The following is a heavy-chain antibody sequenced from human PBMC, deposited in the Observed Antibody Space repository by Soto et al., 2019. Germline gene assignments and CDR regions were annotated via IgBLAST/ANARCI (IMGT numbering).Heavy chain of an antibody. V-gene: IGHV3-48*03. CDR1: GFTFSSYE. CDR3: VREDGIVGANSAFDY. D-gene: IGHD1-26*01. Sequence: SGFTFSSYEMNWVRQAPGKGLEWISYISGGSVTIYYADSVKGRFTISRDNAKNSLYLQMDRLRAEDTALYYCVREDGIVGANSAFDYWGLGALVTVSS. CDR2: ISGGSVTI. J-gene: IGHJ4*02.